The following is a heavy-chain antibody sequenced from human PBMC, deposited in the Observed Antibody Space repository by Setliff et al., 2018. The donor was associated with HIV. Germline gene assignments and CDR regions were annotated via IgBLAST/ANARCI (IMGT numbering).Heavy chain of an antibody. Sequence: SETLSLTCTVTGYSISSGYYWAWIRQPPGKGLEWIGHIYHAGNTYCNPSLKSRVTISVDTSKNQISLRLNSLTAADTALYYCARGTTLNVVPDAFDIWGQGTMVT. D-gene: IGHD4-17*01. J-gene: IGHJ3*02. CDR3: ARGTTLNVVPDAFDI. V-gene: IGHV4-38-2*02. CDR2: IYHAGNT. CDR1: GYSISSGYY.